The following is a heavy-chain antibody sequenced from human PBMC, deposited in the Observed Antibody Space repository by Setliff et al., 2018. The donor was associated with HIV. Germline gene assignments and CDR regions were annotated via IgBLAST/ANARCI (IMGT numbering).Heavy chain of an antibody. Sequence: SETLSLTCAVSGYSISSGYYWGWIRQPPGKGLEWIGSISHTGSTYYNPSLKSRVTISVDTSKNQFSLKLSSVTAADTAVYYCARPGVVGSSWSWYFDLWGRGTLVTVSS. CDR3: ARPGVVGSSWSWYFDL. J-gene: IGHJ2*01. V-gene: IGHV4-38-2*01. CDR2: ISHTGST. D-gene: IGHD6-13*01. CDR1: GYSISSGYY.